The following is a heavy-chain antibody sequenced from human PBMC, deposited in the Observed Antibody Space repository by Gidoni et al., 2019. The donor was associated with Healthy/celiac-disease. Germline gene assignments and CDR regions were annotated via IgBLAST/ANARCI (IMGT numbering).Heavy chain of an antibody. CDR3: ASGMTTADDY. V-gene: IGHV1-46*03. CDR1: GYTFTSYD. CDR2: INPSGGST. Sequence: QVQLVQSGAEVKQPGASVKVSCKASGYTFTSYDMHWVRQAPGQGLEWMGIINPSGGSTSYAQKLQGRVTMTRDTSTSTVYMELSSLRSEDTAVYYCASGMTTADDYWGQGTLVTVSA. J-gene: IGHJ4*02. D-gene: IGHD4-4*01.